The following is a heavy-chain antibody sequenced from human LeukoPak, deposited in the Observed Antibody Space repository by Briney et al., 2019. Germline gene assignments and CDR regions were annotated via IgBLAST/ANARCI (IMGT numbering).Heavy chain of an antibody. CDR3: AKAEGSWYNYDSSVYFPFDY. Sequence: HSGGSLRLSCAASGFTFSSYSMNWVRQAPGKGLKWVSTISGSGDSTYYADSVQGRFTISRDNSKNTLYLQMNSLRAEDTAIYYCAKAEGSWYNYDSSVYFPFDYWGQGTLVTVSS. D-gene: IGHD3-22*01. CDR2: ISGSGDST. V-gene: IGHV3-23*01. CDR1: GFTFSSYS. J-gene: IGHJ4*02.